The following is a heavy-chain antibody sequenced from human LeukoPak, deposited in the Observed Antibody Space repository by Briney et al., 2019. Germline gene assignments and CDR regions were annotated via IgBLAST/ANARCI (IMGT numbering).Heavy chain of an antibody. Sequence: PGGSLRLSCAASGFTFSSYEMNWVRQAPRKGLEWVSYISSSGSTIYYADSVKGRFTISRDNAKNSLYLQMNSLRAEDTAVYYCARTPGEYDYGDYVGKVKFDYWGQGTLVTVSS. CDR2: ISSSGSTI. J-gene: IGHJ4*02. CDR3: ARTPGEYDYGDYVGKVKFDY. V-gene: IGHV3-48*03. D-gene: IGHD4-17*01. CDR1: GFTFSSYE.